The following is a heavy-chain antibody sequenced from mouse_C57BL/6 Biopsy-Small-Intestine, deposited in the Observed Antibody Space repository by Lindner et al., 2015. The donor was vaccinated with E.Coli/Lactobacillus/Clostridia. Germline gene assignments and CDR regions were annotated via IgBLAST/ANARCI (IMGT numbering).Heavy chain of an antibody. CDR1: GYTFTNYG. CDR2: IYPRSGNT. Sequence: VQLQESGAELARPGASVKLSCKASGYTFTNYGLSWVKQRTGQGLEWIGEIYPRSGNTFYNEKFKDEATLTADKSSSTAYMELRSLTSEDSAVYVCARASNTGNSFDYWGQGTALTVSS. D-gene: IGHD4-1*01. V-gene: IGHV1-81*01. CDR3: ARASNTGNSFDY. J-gene: IGHJ2*01.